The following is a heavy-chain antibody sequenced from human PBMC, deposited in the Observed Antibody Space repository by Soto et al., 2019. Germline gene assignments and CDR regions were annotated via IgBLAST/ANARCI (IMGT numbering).Heavy chain of an antibody. CDR2: ISYDGSNK. D-gene: IGHD3-3*01. V-gene: IGHV3-30*18. J-gene: IGHJ6*02. CDR3: AKDIDFWSGSSPYYYYYGMDV. Sequence: LSLSCAASGFTFSSYGMHWVRQAPGKGLEWVAVISYDGSNKYYADSVKGRFTISRDNSKNTLYLQMNSLRAEDTAVYYCAKDIDFWSGSSPYYYYYGMDVWGQGTTVTVSS. CDR1: GFTFSSYG.